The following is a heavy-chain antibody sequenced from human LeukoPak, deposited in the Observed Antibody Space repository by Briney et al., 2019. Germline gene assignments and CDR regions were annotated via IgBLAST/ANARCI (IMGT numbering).Heavy chain of an antibody. CDR2: IYYSGST. CDR1: GGSISSSSYY. V-gene: IGHV4-39*07. Sequence: SETLSLTCTVSGGSISSSSYYWGWIRQPPGKGLEWIGSIYYSGSTYYNPSLKSRVTISVDTSKNQFSLKLSSVTAADTAVYYCARGRGGGSWSGYIDYWGQGTLVTVSS. J-gene: IGHJ4*02. D-gene: IGHD3-3*01. CDR3: ARGRGGGSWSGYIDY.